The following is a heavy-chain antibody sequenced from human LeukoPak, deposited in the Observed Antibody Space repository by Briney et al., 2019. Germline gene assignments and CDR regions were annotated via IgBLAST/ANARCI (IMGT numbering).Heavy chain of an antibody. D-gene: IGHD5-24*01. CDR1: GFTFSSSG. J-gene: IGHJ4*02. CDR3: ATCRDGYNYLGY. CDR2: IYSGGST. Sequence: GGSLRLSCAASGFTFSSSGMSWVRQAPGKGLEWVSVIYSGGSTFYADSVKGRFTISRDNSKNTLYLQMNSLRAEDTAVYYCATCRDGYNYLGYWGQGTLVTVPS. V-gene: IGHV3-53*01.